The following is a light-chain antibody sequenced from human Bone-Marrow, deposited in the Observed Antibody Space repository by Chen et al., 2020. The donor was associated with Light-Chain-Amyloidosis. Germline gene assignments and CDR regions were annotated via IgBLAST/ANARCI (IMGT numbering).Light chain of an antibody. CDR3: QVWDSGSHHYV. Sequence: SYVLTQPSSVSVAPGQTATITCGGNNIGSKSVHWYQQKPGQAPVLVVYDDSDRRSGIPERSSGSNSGNTATLTISRVEAGDEADYYCQVWDSGSHHYVFGPGTKVTVL. CDR1: NIGSKS. V-gene: IGLV3-21*02. CDR2: DDS. J-gene: IGLJ1*01.